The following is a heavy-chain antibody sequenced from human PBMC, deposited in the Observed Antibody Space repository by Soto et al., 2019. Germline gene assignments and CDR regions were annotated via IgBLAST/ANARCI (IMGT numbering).Heavy chain of an antibody. CDR1: GFTFSSYG. Sequence: QVQLVESGGGVVQPGRSLRLSCAASGFTFSSYGMHWVRQAPGKGLERVAVISYDGSNKYYADSVKGRSTISRDNSKNTLYLQMNSLRAEDTAVYYCAKEQGSNENGIDYWGQGTLVTVSS. V-gene: IGHV3-30*18. CDR3: AKEQGSNENGIDY. J-gene: IGHJ4*02. D-gene: IGHD1-1*01. CDR2: ISYDGSNK.